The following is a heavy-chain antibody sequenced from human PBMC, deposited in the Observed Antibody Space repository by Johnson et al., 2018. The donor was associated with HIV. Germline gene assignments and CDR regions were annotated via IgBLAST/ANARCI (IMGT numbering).Heavy chain of an antibody. D-gene: IGHD1-26*01. V-gene: IGHV3-9*01. CDR1: GFTFSSYG. CDR3: ARDAPDSGSYHAFDI. J-gene: IGHJ3*02. Sequence: VQLVESGGGVVQPGGSLRLSCAASGFTFSSYGMHWVRQAPGKGLEWVSGISWNSGSIGYADSVKGRFTISRDNAKNTLYLQINSLRPEDTAVYYCARDAPDSGSYHAFDIWGQGTMVTVSS. CDR2: ISWNSGSI.